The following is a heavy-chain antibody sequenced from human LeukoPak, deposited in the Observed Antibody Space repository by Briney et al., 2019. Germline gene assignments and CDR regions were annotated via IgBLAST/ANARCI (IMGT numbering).Heavy chain of an antibody. CDR2: ISGSGGHT. J-gene: IGHJ4*02. V-gene: IGHV3-23*01. CDR3: AKEGRLTVAAVVVENYFDY. Sequence: GGSLRLSCVGSGFTFSRSAMSWVRLAPGKGLEWVSGISGSGGHTYYTDSVKGRFTISRDNSGTTVSLQMSSLTTDDTAVYFCAKEGRLTVAAVVVENYFDYWGQGTPVIVSA. D-gene: IGHD3-22*01. CDR1: GFTFSRSA.